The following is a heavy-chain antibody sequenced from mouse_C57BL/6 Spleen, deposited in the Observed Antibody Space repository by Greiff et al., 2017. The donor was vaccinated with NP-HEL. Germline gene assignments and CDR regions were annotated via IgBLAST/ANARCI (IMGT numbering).Heavy chain of an antibody. J-gene: IGHJ1*03. CDR3: THYGSSHWYFDV. CDR2: IRNKANNHAT. Sequence: EVKVEESGGGLVQPGGSMKLSCAASGFTFSDAWMDWVRQSPEKGLEWVAEIRNKANNHATYYAESVKGRFTISRDDSKSSVYLQMNSLRAEDTGIYYCTHYGSSHWYFDVWGTGTTVTVSS. D-gene: IGHD1-1*01. CDR1: GFTFSDAW. V-gene: IGHV6-6*01.